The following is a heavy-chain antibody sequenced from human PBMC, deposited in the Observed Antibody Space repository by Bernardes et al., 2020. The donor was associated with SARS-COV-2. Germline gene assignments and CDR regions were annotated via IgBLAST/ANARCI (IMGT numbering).Heavy chain of an antibody. Sequence: GGSLRLSCAASGFTFSSYGMHWVRQAPGKGLEWVAVIWYDGSNKYYADSVKGRFTISRDNSKNTLYLQMNSLRAEDTAVYYCARDDRSSSSGAFDIWGQGTMVTVSS. CDR2: IWYDGSNK. D-gene: IGHD6-6*01. CDR3: ARDDRSSSSGAFDI. J-gene: IGHJ3*02. V-gene: IGHV3-33*01. CDR1: GFTFSSYG.